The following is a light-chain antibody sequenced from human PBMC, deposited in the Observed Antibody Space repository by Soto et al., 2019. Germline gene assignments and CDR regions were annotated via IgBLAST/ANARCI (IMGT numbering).Light chain of an antibody. CDR1: SSN. CDR3: GTWDSTLSAVV. J-gene: IGLJ2*01. CDR2: DNN. Sequence: QSVLTQPPSVSAAPGQTVTISCSGSSSNHQLPGTAPKLLIYDNNKRPSGIPDRFSGSKSGTSATLGITGLQTGDEADYYCGTWDSTLSAVVFGGGTKLTVL. V-gene: IGLV1-51*01.